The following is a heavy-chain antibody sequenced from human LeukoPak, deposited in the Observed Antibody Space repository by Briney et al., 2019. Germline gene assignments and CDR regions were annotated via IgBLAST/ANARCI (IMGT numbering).Heavy chain of an antibody. J-gene: IGHJ5*02. Sequence: SETLSLTCTVSGASINTYYWSWIRQPPGKGLEWIGYIYYSGTTSYNPSLKTRVTISIDTSKNQFSLKLSSVTAADTAVYYCARIITYYDFSCWFDPWGQGTLVTVSS. CDR3: ARIITYYDFSCWFDP. D-gene: IGHD3-3*01. V-gene: IGHV4-59*01. CDR2: IYYSGTT. CDR1: GASINTYY.